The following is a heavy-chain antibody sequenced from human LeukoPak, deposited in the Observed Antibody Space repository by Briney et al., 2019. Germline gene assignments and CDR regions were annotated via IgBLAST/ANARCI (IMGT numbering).Heavy chain of an antibody. J-gene: IGHJ4*02. V-gene: IGHV3-33*01. CDR3: ARDLYYYGSGPGGY. CDR2: IWYDGSNK. CDR1: GFTFSSYG. Sequence: GGSLRLSCAASGFTFSSYGMHWVRRAPGKGLEWVAVIWYDGSNKYYADSVKGRFTISRDNSKNTLYLQMNSLRAEDTAVYYCARDLYYYGSGPGGYWGQGTLVTVSS. D-gene: IGHD3-10*01.